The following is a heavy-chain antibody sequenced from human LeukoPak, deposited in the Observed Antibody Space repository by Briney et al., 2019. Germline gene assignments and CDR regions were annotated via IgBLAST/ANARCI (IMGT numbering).Heavy chain of an antibody. CDR3: AKGVKHFDILTGYYTPMYYFDY. J-gene: IGHJ4*02. D-gene: IGHD3-9*01. CDR2: ISGGDIT. V-gene: IGHV3-23*01. Sequence: GGSLRLSCAASGFTFSSYAMTWVRQAPGKGLEWVSAISGGDITYYADSVKGRFTISRDNSKNTLYLRMNSLRAEDTAVYYCAKGVKHFDILTGYYTPMYYFDYWGQGTLVTVSS. CDR1: GFTFSSYA.